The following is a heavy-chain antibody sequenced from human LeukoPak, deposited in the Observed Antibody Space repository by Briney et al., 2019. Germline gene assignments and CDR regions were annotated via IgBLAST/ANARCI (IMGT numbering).Heavy chain of an antibody. D-gene: IGHD3-22*01. CDR2: ISWNSGSI. Sequence: GRSLRLSCAASGFTFDDYAMHWVRQAPGKGLEWVSGISWNSGSIGYADSVKGRFTISRDNAKNSLYLQMNSLRAEDTALYYCARDLVSSGLDYWGQGTLVTVSS. CDR1: GFTFDDYA. V-gene: IGHV3-9*01. CDR3: ARDLVSSGLDY. J-gene: IGHJ4*02.